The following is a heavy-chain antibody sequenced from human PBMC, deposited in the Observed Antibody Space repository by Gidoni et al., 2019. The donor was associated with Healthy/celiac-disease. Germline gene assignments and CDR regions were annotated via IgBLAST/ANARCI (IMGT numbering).Heavy chain of an antibody. D-gene: IGHD3-10*01. Sequence: QVQLVESGGGVVQPGRSLRLSCAASGFTFSSSGMHWVRQAPGKGLEWVAVISYDGSNKYYADSVKGRFTISRDNSKNTLYLQMNSLRAEDTAVYYCAKDRVYYGSGSYYNDYYYYGMDVWGQGTTVTVSS. CDR3: AKDRVYYGSGSYYNDYYYYGMDV. V-gene: IGHV3-30*18. CDR1: GFTFSSSG. J-gene: IGHJ6*02. CDR2: ISYDGSNK.